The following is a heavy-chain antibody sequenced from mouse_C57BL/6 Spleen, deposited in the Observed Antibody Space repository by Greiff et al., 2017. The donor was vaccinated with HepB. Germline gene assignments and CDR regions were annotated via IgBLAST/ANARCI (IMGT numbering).Heavy chain of an antibody. CDR2: INYDGSST. Sequence: DVKLVESEGGLVQPGSSMKLSCTASGFTFSDYYMAWVRQVPEKGLEWVANINYDGSSTYYLDSLKSRFIISRDNAKNILYLQMSSLKSEDTATYYCARDHYYGSYWYFDVWGTGTTVTVSS. CDR3: ARDHYYGSYWYFDV. D-gene: IGHD1-1*01. CDR1: GFTFSDYY. V-gene: IGHV5-16*01. J-gene: IGHJ1*03.